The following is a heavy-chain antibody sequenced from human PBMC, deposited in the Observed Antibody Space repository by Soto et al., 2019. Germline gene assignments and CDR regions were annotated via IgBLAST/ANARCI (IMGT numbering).Heavy chain of an antibody. V-gene: IGHV4-61*01. Sequence: SETLSLTCTVSGGSVSSGSYYWSWIRQPPGKGLEWIGYIYYSGSTNYNPSLKSRVTISVDTSKNQFSLKLSSVTAADTAVYYCARGNYYDSSGYYPPYFQHWGQGTLVTV. CDR1: GGSVSSGSYY. J-gene: IGHJ1*01. CDR3: ARGNYYDSSGYYPPYFQH. D-gene: IGHD3-22*01. CDR2: IYYSGST.